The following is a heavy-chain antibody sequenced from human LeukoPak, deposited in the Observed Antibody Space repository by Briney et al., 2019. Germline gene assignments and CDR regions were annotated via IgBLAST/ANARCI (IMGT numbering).Heavy chain of an antibody. CDR2: IYTSGST. D-gene: IGHD1-26*01. CDR3: ARRYSGSYGLYSHHSMDV. CDR1: GGSISIYY. V-gene: IGHV4-4*07. Sequence: PSETLSLTCSVSGGSISIYYWSWIRQPAGKGLEWIGRIYTSGSTNYNPSLKSRVTMSVDTSKNQFSLTLNSVTAADKAVYYCARRYSGSYGLYSHHSMDVWGKGTTVTISS. J-gene: IGHJ6*03.